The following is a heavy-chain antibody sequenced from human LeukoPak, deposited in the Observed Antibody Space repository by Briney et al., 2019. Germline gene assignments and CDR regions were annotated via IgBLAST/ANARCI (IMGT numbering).Heavy chain of an antibody. V-gene: IGHV3-23*01. CDR2: ISGSGGST. D-gene: IGHD3-22*01. Sequence: GSLRLSCAASGFTFSSYGMSWVRQAPGKGLEWVSAISGSGGSTYYADSVKGRFTISRDNSKNTLYLQMNSLRDEDTAVYYCAKRVFDSSGHFDYWGQGTLVTVSS. CDR3: AKRVFDSSGHFDY. J-gene: IGHJ4*02. CDR1: GFTFSSYG.